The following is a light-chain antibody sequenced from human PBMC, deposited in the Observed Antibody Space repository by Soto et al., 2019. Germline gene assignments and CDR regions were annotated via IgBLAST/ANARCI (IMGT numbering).Light chain of an antibody. Sequence: QSVLTQPPSASGTPGQTVTISCSGSSSNIGSNNVNWYQQLPGTAPKHLIYSDNQRPSGVPDRFSGSKSGTSASLAISGLQAEDEADYYCAAWDDSRTGHVFGTGTKLTVL. CDR3: AAWDDSRTGHV. V-gene: IGLV1-44*01. CDR2: SDN. CDR1: SSNIGSNN. J-gene: IGLJ1*01.